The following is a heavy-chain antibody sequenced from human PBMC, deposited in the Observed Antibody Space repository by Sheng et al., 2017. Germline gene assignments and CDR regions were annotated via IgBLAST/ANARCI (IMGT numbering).Heavy chain of an antibody. J-gene: IGHJ4*02. D-gene: IGHD6-13*01. CDR2: IYHSGST. CDR3: ARVSSHYFDY. V-gene: IGHV4-38-2*02. CDR1: GYSISSGYY. Sequence: QVQLQESGPGLVKPSETLSLTCTVSGYSISSGYYWGWIRQPPGKGLEWIGSIYHSGSTYYNPSLKSRVTISVDTSKNQFSLKLSSVTAADTAVYYCARVSSHYFDYWGQGTLVTVSS.